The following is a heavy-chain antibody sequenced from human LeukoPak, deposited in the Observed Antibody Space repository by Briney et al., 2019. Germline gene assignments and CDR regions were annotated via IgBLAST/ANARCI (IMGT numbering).Heavy chain of an antibody. CDR2: IIPIFGTA. J-gene: IGHJ4*02. Sequence: SVKVSCKASGGTFSSYAISWVRQAPGQGLEWMGGIIPIFGTANYAQKFQGRVTITADESTSTAYMELSSLRSEDTAVYYCAREGGGWKPTRYYYFDYWGQGTLVTVSS. CDR1: GGTFSSYA. CDR3: AREGGGWKPTRYYYFDY. D-gene: IGHD2-15*01. V-gene: IGHV1-69*01.